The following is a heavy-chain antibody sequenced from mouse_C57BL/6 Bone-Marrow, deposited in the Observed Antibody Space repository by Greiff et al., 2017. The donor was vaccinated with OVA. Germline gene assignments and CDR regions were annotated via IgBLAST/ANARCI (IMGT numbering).Heavy chain of an antibody. Sequence: VQLQESGAELARPGASVKLSCKASGYTFTSYGISWVKQRTGQGLEWIGEIYPRSGNTYYNEKFKGKATLTADKSSSTAYMELRSLTSEDSAVYFCGREGFHWYFDVWGTGTTVTVSS. CDR3: GREGFHWYFDV. J-gene: IGHJ1*03. V-gene: IGHV1-81*01. CDR1: GYTFTSYG. CDR2: IYPRSGNT.